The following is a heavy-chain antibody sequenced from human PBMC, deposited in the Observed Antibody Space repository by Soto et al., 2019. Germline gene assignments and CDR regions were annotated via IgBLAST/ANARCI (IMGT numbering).Heavy chain of an antibody. J-gene: IGHJ3*01. CDR1: GYSFAGYW. CDR3: ARLPGVRGVFDGFNV. V-gene: IGHV5-51*01. D-gene: IGHD3-10*01. CDR2: IYPGDSDT. Sequence: LKISCKGSGYSFAGYWIGWVRQMPGKGLDWMGVIYPGDSDTRYSPSFHGQVTISADKSISTAYLQWSSLKASDTAMYFCARLPGVRGVFDGFNVWGQGTMVTVSS.